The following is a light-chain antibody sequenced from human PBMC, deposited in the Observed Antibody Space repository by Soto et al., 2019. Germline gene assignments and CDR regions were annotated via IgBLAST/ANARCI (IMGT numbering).Light chain of an antibody. Sequence: QSVVTQPASVSGSPGQSITISCTGTSSDVGDYNYVSWYQHHPGKAPKLIIYEVRNRPPGVPNRFSGAKSGNTASLTISGLQAEDEADYYCSSYRTGSAFYVFGSGTKLTVL. CDR3: SSYRTGSAFYV. CDR2: EVR. J-gene: IGLJ1*01. CDR1: SSDVGDYNY. V-gene: IGLV2-14*01.